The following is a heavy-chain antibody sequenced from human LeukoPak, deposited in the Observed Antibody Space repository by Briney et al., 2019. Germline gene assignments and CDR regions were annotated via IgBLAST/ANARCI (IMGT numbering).Heavy chain of an antibody. CDR2: IYSDGST. J-gene: IGHJ4*02. V-gene: IGHV3-66*01. CDR1: GFTVSSKY. CDR3: AKERNLDIAVAGTIFDY. Sequence: GGSLRLSCAASGFTVSSKYMGWVRQAPGKGLEWVSVIYSDGSTYYADSVKGRFTLSRDNSKNKIYLEMNSLKAEDTAVYYCAKERNLDIAVAGTIFDYWGQGTLVTVSS. D-gene: IGHD6-19*01.